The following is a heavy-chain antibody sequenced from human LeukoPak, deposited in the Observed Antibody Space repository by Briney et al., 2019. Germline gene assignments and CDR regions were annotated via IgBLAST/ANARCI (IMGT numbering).Heavy chain of an antibody. D-gene: IGHD3-16*02. V-gene: IGHV1-18*01. CDR2: ISAYNGNT. Sequence: ASVKVSCKASGGTFSSYGISWVRQAPGQGLEWMGWISAYNGNTNYAQKLQGRVTMTTDTSTSTAYMELRSLRSDDTAVYYCARDNFYVWGSYRSYYFDYWGQGTLVTVSS. CDR1: GGTFSSYG. J-gene: IGHJ4*02. CDR3: ARDNFYVWGSYRSYYFDY.